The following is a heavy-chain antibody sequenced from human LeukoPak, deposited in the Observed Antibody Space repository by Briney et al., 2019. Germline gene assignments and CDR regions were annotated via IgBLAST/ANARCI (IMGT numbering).Heavy chain of an antibody. D-gene: IGHD4-23*01. CDR2: IYSGDIT. V-gene: IGHV3-53*01. CDR1: GFTFSSYS. Sequence: GGSLRLSCAASGFTFSSYSMNWVRQAPGKGLDWVSVIYSGDITYYADSVKGRFTISRDNSKNTLYLQMNSLRAEDTAVYYCGGNSDYWGQGILVTVSS. CDR3: GGNSDY. J-gene: IGHJ4*02.